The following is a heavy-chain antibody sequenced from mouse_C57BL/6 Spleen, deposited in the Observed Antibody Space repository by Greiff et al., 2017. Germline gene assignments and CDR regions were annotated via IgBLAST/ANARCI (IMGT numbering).Heavy chain of an antibody. D-gene: IGHD1-1*01. CDR1: GFTFNTYA. CDR3: VSSYYYGSSYDWYFDV. CDR2: IRSKSSNYAT. J-gene: IGHJ1*03. Sequence: VQLKQSGGGLVQPKGSLKLSCAASGFTFNTYAMHWVRQAPGKGLEWVARIRSKSSNYATYYAESVKDRFTISRDDSQSMLYLQMNNLKTEDTAMYYCVSSYYYGSSYDWYFDVWGTGTTVTVSS. V-gene: IGHV10-3*01.